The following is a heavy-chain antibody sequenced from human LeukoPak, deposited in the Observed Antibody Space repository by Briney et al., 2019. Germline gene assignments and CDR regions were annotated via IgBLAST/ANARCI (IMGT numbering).Heavy chain of an antibody. Sequence: AGSLRLSCAASGFTFSSYEMNWVRQAPGKGLEWVSYISSSGSTIYYADSVKGRFTISRDNAKNSLYLQMNSLRAEDTAVYYCARGRWDAFDIWGQGTMVTVSS. CDR1: GFTFSSYE. D-gene: IGHD1-26*01. J-gene: IGHJ3*02. V-gene: IGHV3-48*03. CDR3: ARGRWDAFDI. CDR2: ISSSGSTI.